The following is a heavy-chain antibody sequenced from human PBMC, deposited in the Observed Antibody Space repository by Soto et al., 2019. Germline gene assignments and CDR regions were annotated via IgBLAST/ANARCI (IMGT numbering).Heavy chain of an antibody. J-gene: IGHJ4*02. Sequence: QVQLQESGPGLVKPSQTLSLTCTVSGGSISSGSYYWSWIRQHPGEGLEWIGYIYYSGSTYYTPSLNTRIPISVDTSKNQCSLKLSSVTAADTAVYYYASLVDSLDSGYDTVSWPGQIDYWGQGTLVTVSS. D-gene: IGHD5-12*01. CDR2: IYYSGST. V-gene: IGHV4-31*03. CDR1: GGSISSGSYY. CDR3: ASLVDSLDSGYDTVSWPGQIDY.